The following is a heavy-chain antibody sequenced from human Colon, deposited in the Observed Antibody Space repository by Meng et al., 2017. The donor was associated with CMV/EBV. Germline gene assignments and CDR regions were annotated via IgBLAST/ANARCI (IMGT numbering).Heavy chain of an antibody. V-gene: IGHV3-74*03. CDR3: ARCSSTSYDFFGVDV. CDR1: GFIFEDYA. Sequence: GGSLRLSCAASGFIFEDYAMHWVRQVPGKGLEWVSHINSDGSSTTYADSVKGRFTISRDNGKNTVFLQMNSLTAEDAAVYYCARCSSTSYDFFGVDVWGQGTTVTVSS. CDR2: INSDGSST. D-gene: IGHD2-2*01. J-gene: IGHJ6*02.